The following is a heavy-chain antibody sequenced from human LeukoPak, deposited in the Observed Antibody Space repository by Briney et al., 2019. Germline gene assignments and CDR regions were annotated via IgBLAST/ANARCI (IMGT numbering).Heavy chain of an antibody. Sequence: GGSLRLSCAASGFTFSSYWMHWVRQAPGKGLVWVSRIRSDGSSTDYADSVKGRFTISRDNAKNTLYLQMNSLRAEDTAVYYCARRRTSGDYDYWGQGTLVTVSS. CDR2: IRSDGSST. CDR1: GFTFSSYW. J-gene: IGHJ4*02. D-gene: IGHD1-26*01. CDR3: ARRRTSGDYDY. V-gene: IGHV3-74*01.